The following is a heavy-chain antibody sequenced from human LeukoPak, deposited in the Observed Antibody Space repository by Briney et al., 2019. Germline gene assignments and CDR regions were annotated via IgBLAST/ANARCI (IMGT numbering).Heavy chain of an antibody. D-gene: IGHD1-1*01. CDR2: INPNSGDT. CDR1: GYTFTGYY. Sequence: VASVKVPCKASGYTFTGYYMHWVRQAPGQGLEWMGWINPNSGDTNYAQKFQGRVTMTRDTSINTAFMELSRLRSDDTAVYYCARDRHWNQGNFDYWGQGTLVTVSS. J-gene: IGHJ4*02. V-gene: IGHV1-2*02. CDR3: ARDRHWNQGNFDY.